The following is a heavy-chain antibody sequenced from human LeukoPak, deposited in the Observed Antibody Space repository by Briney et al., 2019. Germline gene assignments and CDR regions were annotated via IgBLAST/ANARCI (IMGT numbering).Heavy chain of an antibody. V-gene: IGHV4-39*01. Sequence: PSGTLPLTCTVSGGSISSSNYYWGWIRQPPGKGLEWIGSMYYSGSTYYNPSLKSRVTISVDTSKNQFSLTLSYVTAADTAVYSCVRHHTYYGNFDYWGQGTLVTVSS. CDR3: VRHHTYYGNFDY. J-gene: IGHJ4*02. CDR1: GGSISSSNYY. CDR2: MYYSGST. D-gene: IGHD4-17*01.